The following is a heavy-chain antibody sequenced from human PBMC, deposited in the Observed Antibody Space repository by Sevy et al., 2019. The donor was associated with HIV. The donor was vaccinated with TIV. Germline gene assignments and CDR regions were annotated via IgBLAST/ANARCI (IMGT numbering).Heavy chain of an antibody. CDR3: ARDSDTYTALANYYGMDV. J-gene: IGHJ6*02. CDR2: ISSSGKYQ. CDR1: GFMFNLYS. D-gene: IGHD5-18*01. V-gene: IGHV3-21*06. Sequence: GGCLRLSCTTSGFMFNLYSFNWVRQAPGKGLEWISFISSSGKYQFYADSVKGRFTMSRDTATNSVYLQIDSLRADDTAVYYWARDSDTYTALANYYGMDVWGQGTTVTVSS.